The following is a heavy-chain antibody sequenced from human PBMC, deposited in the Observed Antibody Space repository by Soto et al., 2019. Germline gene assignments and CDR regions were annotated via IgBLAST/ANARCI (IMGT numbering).Heavy chain of an antibody. CDR2: IGSGGRT. J-gene: IGHJ4*02. CDR1: GFTFSTYG. Sequence: EVQLLESGGDLEQPGGSLRLSCAASGFTFSTYGMSWVRQAPGKGLEWVSTIGSGGRTYYADSVKGRFTISRDNSKNTLFLQMGSLTAEDTAVYYCASRPPCSGATCYGLQYWGQGILVTVSS. D-gene: IGHD2-15*01. CDR3: ASRPPCSGATCYGLQY. V-gene: IGHV3-23*01.